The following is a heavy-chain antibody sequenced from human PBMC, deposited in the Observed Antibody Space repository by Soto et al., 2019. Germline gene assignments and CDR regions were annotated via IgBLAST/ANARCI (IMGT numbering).Heavy chain of an antibody. CDR3: ARPHGDYPSPWYFQV. V-gene: IGHV1-69*01. CDR1: GGNFNTYT. D-gene: IGHD2-21*01. J-gene: IGHJ2*01. CDR2: IIPVINTA. Sequence: QEQLVQSGPEVKKPGSSVRVSCEASGGNFNTYTISWVRQAPGQGLEWLGGIIPVINTAYYAESFQDRVTITADDSTSTVYLELNNLRSDDTAVYYCARPHGDYPSPWYFQVWGRGTPVTVSS.